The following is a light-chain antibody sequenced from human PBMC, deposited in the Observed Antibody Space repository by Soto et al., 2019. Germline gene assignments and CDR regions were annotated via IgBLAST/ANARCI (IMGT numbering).Light chain of an antibody. J-gene: IGKJ1*01. V-gene: IGKV1-39*01. CDR3: QQSFSTPRT. Sequence: DIQMTQSPSSLSASVGDRVTITCRASQSISNYLNWYQQKPGKAPNLLIYAASSLQSGVPSRFSGSGSRTDFTLTISSLQPEDFATYYCQQSFSTPRTFGQGTKVE. CDR1: QSISNY. CDR2: AAS.